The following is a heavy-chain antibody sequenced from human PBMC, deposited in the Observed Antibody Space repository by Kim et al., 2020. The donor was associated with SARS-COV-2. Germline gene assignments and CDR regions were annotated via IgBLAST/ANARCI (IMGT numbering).Heavy chain of an antibody. CDR3: ANAVGEYYYYYGMDV. J-gene: IGHJ6*02. V-gene: IGHV3-23*01. D-gene: IGHD3-10*01. Sequence: SVTGPFTISRDIAKNTLYLQMSSLGAADTAVYYCANAVGEYYYYYGMDVWGQGTTVTVSS.